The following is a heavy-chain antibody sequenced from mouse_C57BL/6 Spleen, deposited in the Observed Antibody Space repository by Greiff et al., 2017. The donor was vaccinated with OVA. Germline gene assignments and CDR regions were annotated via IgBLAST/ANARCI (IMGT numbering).Heavy chain of an antibody. V-gene: IGHV1-42*01. CDR1: GYSFTGYY. Sequence: VQLQQFGPELVKPGASVKISCKASGYSFTGYYMNWVKQSPEKSLEWIGEINPSTGGTTYNKKFKAKATLTVDKSSSTAYMQLKSLTSEDSAVYYCAIEDYYGSSGRFAYWGQGTLVTVSA. CDR3: AIEDYYGSSGRFAY. J-gene: IGHJ3*01. CDR2: INPSTGGT. D-gene: IGHD1-1*01.